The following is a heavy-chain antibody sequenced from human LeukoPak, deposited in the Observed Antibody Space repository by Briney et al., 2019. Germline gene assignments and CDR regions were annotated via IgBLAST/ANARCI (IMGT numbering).Heavy chain of an antibody. J-gene: IGHJ5*02. V-gene: IGHV3-30*04. CDR2: ISYDGSNK. D-gene: IGHD6-13*01. Sequence: GGSLRLSCAASGFTFSSYAMHSVRQAPGKGLEWVTIISYDGSNKYYADSVKGRFTISRDNSKNTLYLQMNSLRTEDTAVYYCARGDKQLVFNRNKGGFDPWGQGTLVTVSS. CDR3: ARGDKQLVFNRNKGGFDP. CDR1: GFTFSSYA.